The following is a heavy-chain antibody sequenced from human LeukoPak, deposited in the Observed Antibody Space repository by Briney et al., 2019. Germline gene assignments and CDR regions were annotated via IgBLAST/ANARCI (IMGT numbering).Heavy chain of an antibody. CDR2: IWYDGSNK. V-gene: IGHV3-30*02. CDR3: AKLQGYSYEIAPLFDY. D-gene: IGHD5-18*01. J-gene: IGHJ4*02. Sequence: PGGSLRLSCAASGFAFSSYGMHWVRQAPGKGLEWVAVIWYDGSNKYYADSVKGRFTISRDNSKNTLYLQMNSLRAEDTAVYCCAKLQGYSYEIAPLFDYWGQGTLVTVSS. CDR1: GFAFSSYG.